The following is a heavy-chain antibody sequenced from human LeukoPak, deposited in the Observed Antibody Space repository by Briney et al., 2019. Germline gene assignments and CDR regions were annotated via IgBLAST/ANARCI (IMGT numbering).Heavy chain of an antibody. J-gene: IGHJ4*02. Sequence: GGSLRLSCAASGFTFSSCAMSWVRQAPGKGLEWVSAISGSGGSTYYADSVKGRFTISRDNSKNTLYLQMNSLRAEDTAVYYCAKDPSYYYDSSGYYGYWGQGTLVTVSS. D-gene: IGHD3-22*01. CDR3: AKDPSYYYDSSGYYGY. CDR2: ISGSGGST. V-gene: IGHV3-23*01. CDR1: GFTFSSCA.